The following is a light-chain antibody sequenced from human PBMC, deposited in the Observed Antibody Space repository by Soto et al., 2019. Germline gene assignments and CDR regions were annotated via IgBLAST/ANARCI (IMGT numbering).Light chain of an antibody. Sequence: QSALTQPPSASGSPGQSVTISCTGTSSDVGAYKYVSWYQQYPGKAPKLMIYEVTKRPSGVPDRFSGSKSGNTASLTVSGLQAEDEADYYCTSYVGNDIWLFGGGTQRTVL. J-gene: IGLJ3*02. CDR2: EVT. CDR3: TSYVGNDIWL. V-gene: IGLV2-8*01. CDR1: SSDVGAYKY.